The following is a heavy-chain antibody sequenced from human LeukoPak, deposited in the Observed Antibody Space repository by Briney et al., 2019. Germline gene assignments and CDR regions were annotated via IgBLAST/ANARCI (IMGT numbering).Heavy chain of an antibody. Sequence: SETLSLTCIVSGGSISSYYWSWIRQPPGKGLEWIGYIYYSGSTNYNPSLKSRVTISVDTSKNQFSLKLSSVTAADTAVYYCARVYYSSSYDYWYFDLWGRGTLVTVSS. D-gene: IGHD6-13*01. CDR3: ARVYYSSSYDYWYFDL. V-gene: IGHV4-59*01. CDR1: GGSISSYY. CDR2: IYYSGST. J-gene: IGHJ2*01.